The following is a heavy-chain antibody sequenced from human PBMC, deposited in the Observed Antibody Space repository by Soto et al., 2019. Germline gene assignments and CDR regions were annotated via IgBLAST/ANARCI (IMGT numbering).Heavy chain of an antibody. D-gene: IGHD3-16*01. V-gene: IGHV4-34*01. CDR3: VRIRYQLPSSVLWLDP. CDR1: GGFLSESY. J-gene: IGHJ5*02. CDR2: INHVGGT. Sequence: SEPLSLTCAVSGGFLSESYWTWIRQPPGKGLEWIGEINHVGGTNYNPSLKSRVTMPVDTSQNQFSLRLISVTAADTAMYFCVRIRYQLPSSVLWLDPWGQGTPVTVSS.